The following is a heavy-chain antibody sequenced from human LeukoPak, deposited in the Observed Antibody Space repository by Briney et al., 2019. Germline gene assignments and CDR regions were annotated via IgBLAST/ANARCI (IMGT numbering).Heavy chain of an antibody. J-gene: IGHJ4*02. V-gene: IGHV3-23*01. CDR3: AKKYSYFDS. CDR2: ISASENTT. CDR1: GFTFSIYA. D-gene: IGHD2/OR15-2a*01. Sequence: GGSLTLSFTGSGFTFSIYAMSWVRQAPGKGLEWVSSISASENTTFYADSVKGRFTISRDNSKNTLYLQMNSLRADDTAVYYCAKKYSYFDSWGQGTLVTVSS.